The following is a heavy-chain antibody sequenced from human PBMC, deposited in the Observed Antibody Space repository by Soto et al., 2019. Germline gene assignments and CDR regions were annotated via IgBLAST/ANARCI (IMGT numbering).Heavy chain of an antibody. D-gene: IGHD3-10*01. CDR2: IYWDDDK. V-gene: IGHV2-5*02. Sequence: QITLKESGPTLVRPTQTLTLTCTFSGFSLSTTGVGVGWIRQPPGKALEWLALIYWDDDKRYSPSLKSRLTIXXDXXKHEVSPTSTHMGAVDTDTYCCALRLRDYGLGPGGAHYFDPGGRGTLVTVSS. J-gene: IGHJ5*02. CDR1: GFSLSTTGVG. CDR3: ALRLRDYGLGPGGAHYFDP.